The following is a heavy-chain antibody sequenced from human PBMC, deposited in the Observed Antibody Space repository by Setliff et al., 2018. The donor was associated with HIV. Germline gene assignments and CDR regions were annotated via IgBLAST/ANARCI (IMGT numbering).Heavy chain of an antibody. V-gene: IGHV4-39*01. Sequence: SETLSLTCTVSGGSINSRSYYWAWIRQPPGKGLEWVASIYFSGTPYYNPSLKNRVTISVDTSKNQFSLKLGSVTAADTAVYYCARRGMWSYETGGNPTATFDYWGQGVLVTVSS. CDR3: ARRGMWSYETGGNPTATFDY. CDR2: IYFSGTP. J-gene: IGHJ4*02. D-gene: IGHD2-8*02. CDR1: GGSINSRSYY.